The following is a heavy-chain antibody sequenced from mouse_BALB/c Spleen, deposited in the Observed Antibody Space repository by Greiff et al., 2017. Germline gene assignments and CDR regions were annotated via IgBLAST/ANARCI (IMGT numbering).Heavy chain of an antibody. V-gene: IGHV5-6-4*01. CDR2: ISSGGSYT. Sequence: EVNLVESGGGLVKPGGSLKLSCAASGFTFSSYTMSWVRQTPEKRLEWVATISSGGSYTYYPDSVKGRFTISRDNAKNTLYLQMSSLKSEDTAMYYCTRDDYDDAMDYWGQGTSVTVSS. J-gene: IGHJ4*01. D-gene: IGHD2-4*01. CDR1: GFTFSSYT. CDR3: TRDDYDDAMDY.